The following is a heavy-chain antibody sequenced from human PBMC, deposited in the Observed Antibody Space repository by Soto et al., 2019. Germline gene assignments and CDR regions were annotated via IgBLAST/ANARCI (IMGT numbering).Heavy chain of an antibody. CDR3: GRDLPSISGRPGGWFDP. Sequence: GGSLRLSCAAFGFPFSRYWMSWVRQAPGKGLEWVANIKQDGSEKSYVDSVKGRFSISRDNAKNSLYLQMNSLRVEDTAVYFCGRDLPSISGRPGGWFDPWGQGTLVTVSS. V-gene: IGHV3-7*01. CDR1: GFPFSRYW. CDR2: IKQDGSEK. J-gene: IGHJ5*02. D-gene: IGHD6-6*01.